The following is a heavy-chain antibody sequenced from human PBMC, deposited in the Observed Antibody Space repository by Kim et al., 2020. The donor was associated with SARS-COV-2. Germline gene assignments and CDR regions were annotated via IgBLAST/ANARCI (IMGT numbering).Heavy chain of an antibody. CDR2: ISYDGSSK. Sequence: GGSLRLSCAASGFTFSSHAMHWVRQAPGKGLEWVAVISYDGSSKYYAESVKGRFTISRDNSKNTLYLQMNSLRPEDTAVYYCARGNGPTKDWGQGTLVTV. V-gene: IGHV3-30*04. J-gene: IGHJ4*02. CDR1: GFTFSSHA. CDR3: ARGNGPTKD.